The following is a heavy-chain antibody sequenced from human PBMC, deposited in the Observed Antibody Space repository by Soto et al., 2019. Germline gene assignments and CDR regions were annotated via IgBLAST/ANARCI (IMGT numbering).Heavy chain of an antibody. Sequence: GESLKISCRTSGYRFTSYWIAWMRQMPGKGLEWMGIIFPSDSDTRYSPSFQGQVTISADRSTSTVFLRWASLKASDTAVYFCARKDKSGYFNWFDPWGQGTLVTVSS. CDR3: ARKDKSGYFNWFDP. CDR1: GYRFTSYW. V-gene: IGHV5-51*01. D-gene: IGHD3-22*01. J-gene: IGHJ5*02. CDR2: IFPSDSDT.